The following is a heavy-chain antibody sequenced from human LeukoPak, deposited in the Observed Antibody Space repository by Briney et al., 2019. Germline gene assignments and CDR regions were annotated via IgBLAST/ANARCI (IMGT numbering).Heavy chain of an antibody. J-gene: IGHJ3*02. Sequence: GGSLRLSCEASGFSFSQHSMGWVRLAPGKGLEWVSSITGGGTFTFYADSVKGRFTVSRDNANNLLFLQLYSLRADDTAIYYCVTGDNPDYTWENHRLDAFDIWGQGTMVTVSS. CDR1: GFSFSQHS. D-gene: IGHD3-16*01. CDR2: ITGGGTFT. V-gene: IGHV3-21*01. CDR3: VTGDNPDYTWENHRLDAFDI.